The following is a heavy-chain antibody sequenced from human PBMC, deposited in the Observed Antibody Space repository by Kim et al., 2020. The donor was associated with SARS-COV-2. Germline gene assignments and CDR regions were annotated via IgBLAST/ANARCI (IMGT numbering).Heavy chain of an antibody. CDR3: ARGFNFWYFDL. Sequence: GGSLRLSCAASGFTFDDYYMSWIRQAPGKGLEWVSYIRTTTNIRYYADSVKGRFTIFRDNAKNSLYLQINNLRVDDTGVYYCARGFNFWYFDLWGRGALVTVSS. CDR1: GFTFDDYY. CDR2: IRTTTNIR. J-gene: IGHJ2*01. V-gene: IGHV3-11*01.